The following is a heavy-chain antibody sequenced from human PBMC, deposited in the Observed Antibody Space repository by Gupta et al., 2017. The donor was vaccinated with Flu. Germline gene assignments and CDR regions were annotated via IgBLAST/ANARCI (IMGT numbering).Heavy chain of an antibody. CDR1: GYSISSGYY. D-gene: IGHD2/OR15-2a*01. CDR3: ARCSTFLPDD. J-gene: IGHJ4*02. V-gene: IGHV4-38-2*01. Sequence: QVQLQESGPGLVKPSETLSRNCAVSGYSISSGYYWGWIRQPPGKGLEWIGNIYHSGSTYYNPSLKSRVTISVDTSKNHFSLKLSSVTAADTAVYYCARCSTFLPDDWGQGTLVTVSS. CDR2: IYHSGST.